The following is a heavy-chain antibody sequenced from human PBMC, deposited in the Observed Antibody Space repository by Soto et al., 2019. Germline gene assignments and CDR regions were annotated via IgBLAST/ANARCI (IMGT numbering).Heavy chain of an antibody. CDR1: GGSISSGGYY. CDR3: ARSGYSYGPNPLLY. D-gene: IGHD5-18*01. CDR2: IYYSGST. Sequence: QVQLQESGPGLVKPSQTLSLTCTVSGGSISSGGYYWSWIRQHPGQGLEWIGYIYYSGSTYYNPSLKIRVTISVDTSKNQFSLKLSSVTAADTAVYYCARSGYSYGPNPLLYWGQGTLVTVSS. J-gene: IGHJ4*02. V-gene: IGHV4-31*03.